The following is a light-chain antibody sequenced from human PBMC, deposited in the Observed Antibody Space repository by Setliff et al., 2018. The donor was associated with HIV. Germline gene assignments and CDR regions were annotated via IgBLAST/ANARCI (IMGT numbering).Light chain of an antibody. Sequence: QSVLTQPPSVSAAPGQKVTISCSGSSSDIGNNYVSWYQQLPGTAPKLLIYENDKRPSGIPDRFSGSKSGTSATLGITGLQTGDEADYYCGTWHSSLSADVFGTGTKVTV. CDR3: GTWHSSLSADV. CDR1: SSDIGNNY. V-gene: IGLV1-51*02. J-gene: IGLJ1*01. CDR2: END.